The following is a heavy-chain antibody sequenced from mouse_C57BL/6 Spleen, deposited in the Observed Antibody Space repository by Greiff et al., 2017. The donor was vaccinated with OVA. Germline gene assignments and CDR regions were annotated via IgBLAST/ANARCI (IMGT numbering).Heavy chain of an antibody. CDR1: GFTFSSYG. CDR2: ISSGGSYT. J-gene: IGHJ4*01. D-gene: IGHD2-3*01. Sequence: EVKLVESGGDLVKPGGSLKLSCAASGFTFSSYGMSWVRQTPDKRLEWVATISSGGSYTYYPDSVKGRFTISRDNAKNTLYLQMSSLKSEDTDMYYCASFDGYYYAMDYWGQGTSVTVSS. V-gene: IGHV5-6*02. CDR3: ASFDGYYYAMDY.